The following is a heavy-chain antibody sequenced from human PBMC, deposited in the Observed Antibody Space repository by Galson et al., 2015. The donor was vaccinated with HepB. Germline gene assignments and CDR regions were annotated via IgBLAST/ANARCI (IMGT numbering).Heavy chain of an antibody. CDR1: GYSISTDNW. Sequence: TLSLTCAVSGYSISTDNWWYWVRQPPGKGLECIGEIYHTGATNYNPYLKSRVTLSVDKSKSQFSLKVSSVTAADTAVYYCARGNTGSSSSGALDVWGQGTMVTVSS. CDR2: IYHTGAT. D-gene: IGHD3-10*01. V-gene: IGHV4-4*02. CDR3: ARGNTGSSSSGALDV. J-gene: IGHJ3*01.